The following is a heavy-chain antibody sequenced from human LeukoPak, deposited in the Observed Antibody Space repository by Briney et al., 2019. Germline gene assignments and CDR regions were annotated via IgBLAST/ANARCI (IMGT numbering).Heavy chain of an antibody. Sequence: SETLSLTCTVSGDSISSSYWSWIRQPAGNGLEWIGRLYTSDSTTYNPSLKSRVTMSVDTSKNQFSLKLTSVTAADAAVYYCTREGSSRFSFDYWGQGTLVTVSS. CDR3: TREGSSRFSFDY. CDR1: GDSISSSY. V-gene: IGHV4-4*07. D-gene: IGHD6-13*01. CDR2: LYTSDST. J-gene: IGHJ4*02.